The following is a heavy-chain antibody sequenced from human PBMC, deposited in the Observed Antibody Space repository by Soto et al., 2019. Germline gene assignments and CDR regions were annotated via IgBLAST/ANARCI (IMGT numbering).Heavy chain of an antibody. J-gene: IGHJ6*02. CDR1: GGSFSGYY. CDR2: INHSGST. V-gene: IGHV4-34*01. Sequence: KTSETLSLTCAVYGGSFSGYYWSWIRQPPGKGLEWIGEINHSGSTNYNPSLKSRVTISVDTSKNQFSLKLSSVTAADTAVYYCGRVRDFWSGYYGYYYYYGMDVWGQGTTVTVSS. CDR3: GRVRDFWSGYYGYYYYYGMDV. D-gene: IGHD3-3*01.